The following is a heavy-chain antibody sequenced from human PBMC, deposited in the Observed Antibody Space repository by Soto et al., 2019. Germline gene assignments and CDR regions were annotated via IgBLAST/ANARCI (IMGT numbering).Heavy chain of an antibody. CDR3: ARSTTGTTLGFDY. Sequence: SCKGSGYNFTSYWIGWVRQMPGKGLEWMGIIYPGDSDTRYSPSFQGQVTISADKSISTAYLQWSSLKASDTAMYYCARSTTGTTLGFDYWGQGTLVTVSS. V-gene: IGHV5-51*01. D-gene: IGHD1-1*01. CDR2: IYPGDSDT. J-gene: IGHJ4*02. CDR1: GYNFTSYW.